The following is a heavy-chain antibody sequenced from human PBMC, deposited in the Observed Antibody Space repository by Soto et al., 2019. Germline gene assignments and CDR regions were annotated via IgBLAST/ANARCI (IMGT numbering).Heavy chain of an antibody. CDR1: GFTFSSFG. CDR2: IWYDGSNK. Sequence: GGSLRLSCAASGFTFSSFGMHWVRQAPGKGLEWVAVIWYDGSNKKYADSVKGRFTVSRDNSKNTLYLQMNSLRAEDTAVFYCAREIDAAMGGGFDCWGQGTLVTVSS. CDR3: AREIDAAMGGGFDC. J-gene: IGHJ4*02. D-gene: IGHD5-18*01. V-gene: IGHV3-33*01.